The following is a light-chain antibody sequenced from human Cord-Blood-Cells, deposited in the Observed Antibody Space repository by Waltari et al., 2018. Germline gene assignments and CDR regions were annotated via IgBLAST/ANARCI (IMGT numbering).Light chain of an antibody. CDR2: EVS. CDR1: STDVGSYNR. V-gene: IGLV2-18*02. J-gene: IGLJ2*01. CDR3: SSYTSSSTFVV. Sequence: QSALPQPPSVSGSPGQSVTISCTGTSTDVGSYNRVSWYQPPPGTAPKRMIYEVSNRPSGVPDRFSGSKSGNTASLTISGLQAEDEADYYCSSYTSSSTFVVFGGGTKLTVL.